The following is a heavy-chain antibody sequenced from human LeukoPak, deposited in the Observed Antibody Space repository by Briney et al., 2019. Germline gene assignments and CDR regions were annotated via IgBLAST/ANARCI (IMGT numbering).Heavy chain of an antibody. D-gene: IGHD2-15*01. CDR1: GFTFSSYW. V-gene: IGHV3-74*01. CDR3: ASTLGYCSGGSCATNNPFDY. J-gene: IGHJ4*02. Sequence: GGSLRLSCAASGFTFSSYWMVWVRQAPGKGLVWVSLINSDGSITTYADSVKGRFTISRDNSKNTLYLQMNSLRAEDTAVYYCASTLGYCSGGSCATNNPFDYWGQGTLVTVSS. CDR2: INSDGSIT.